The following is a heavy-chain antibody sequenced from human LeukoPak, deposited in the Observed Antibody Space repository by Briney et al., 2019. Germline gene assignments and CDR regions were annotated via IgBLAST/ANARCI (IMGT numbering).Heavy chain of an antibody. CDR1: GFTFSSYW. CDR2: IKQDGSEK. D-gene: IGHD3-22*01. CDR3: ARIPYYDSSGPFDY. J-gene: IGHJ4*02. Sequence: GGSLRLSCAASGFTFSSYWLNWVRQAPGKGLEWVANIKQDGSEKYYVDSVKGRFTISRDNANNSLYLQMHSLRVEDTAVFYRARIPYYDSSGPFDYWGQGTLVTVSS. V-gene: IGHV3-7*01.